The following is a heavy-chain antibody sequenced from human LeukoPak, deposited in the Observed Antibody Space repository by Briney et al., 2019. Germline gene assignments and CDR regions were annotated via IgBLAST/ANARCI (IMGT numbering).Heavy chain of an antibody. J-gene: IGHJ4*02. CDR1: GYTFTRYY. D-gene: IGHD1-1*01. CDR2: INPSGGSA. Sequence: ASVKVSCKASGYTFTRYYMYWARQAPGQGLEWMGIINPSGGSATYAQKFQGRVTMTRNTSTNTVYMELSSLRSEDTAVYYCARYNYYVDYWSQGTLVTVSS. CDR3: ARYNYYVDY. V-gene: IGHV1-46*01.